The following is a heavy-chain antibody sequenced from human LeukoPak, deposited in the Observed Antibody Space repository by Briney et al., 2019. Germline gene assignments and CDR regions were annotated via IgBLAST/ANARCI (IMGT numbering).Heavy chain of an antibody. V-gene: IGHV3-74*01. CDR1: GFTFSSYW. CDR3: ARSEYDFQY. J-gene: IGHJ4*02. Sequence: PGGSLRLSCTASGFTFSSYWMHWVRQAPGKGLVWVSHINSDGSGTSYADSVKGRFTISRDNAKNTLFLQMTSLRAEDTAVYYCARSEYDFQYWGQGTPVTVSS. CDR2: INSDGSGT. D-gene: IGHD2-2*01.